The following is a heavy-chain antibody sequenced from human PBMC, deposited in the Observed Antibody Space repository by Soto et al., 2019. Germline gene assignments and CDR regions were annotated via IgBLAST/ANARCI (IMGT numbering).Heavy chain of an antibody. J-gene: IGHJ6*02. CDR1: GFTFSSYG. V-gene: IGHV3-30*18. CDR2: ISYDGSNK. CDR3: AKDSRYCSSTSCYYYYGMDV. D-gene: IGHD2-2*01. Sequence: GGSLRLSCAASGFTFSSYGMHWVRQAPGKGLEWVAVISYDGSNKYYADSVKGRFTISRDNSKNTLYLQMSSLRAEDTAVYYCAKDSRYCSSTSCYYYYGMDVWGQGTTVTVSS.